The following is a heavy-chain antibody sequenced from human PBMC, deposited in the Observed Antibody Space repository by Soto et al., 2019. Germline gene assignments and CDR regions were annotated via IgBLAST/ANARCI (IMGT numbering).Heavy chain of an antibody. CDR1: GGSISSGDYY. CDR2: IYYSGST. V-gene: IGHV4-30-4*01. J-gene: IGHJ4*02. Sequence: SETLSLTCTVSGGSISSGDYYWSWIRQPPGKGLEWIGYIYYSGSTYYNPSLKSRVTISVDTSKNQFSLKLSSVTAADTAVYYCARVPPVGYDLMADYWGQGTLVTVSS. D-gene: IGHD5-12*01. CDR3: ARVPPVGYDLMADY.